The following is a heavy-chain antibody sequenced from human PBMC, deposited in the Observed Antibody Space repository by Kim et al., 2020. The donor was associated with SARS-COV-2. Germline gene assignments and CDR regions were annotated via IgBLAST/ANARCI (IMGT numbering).Heavy chain of an antibody. J-gene: IGHJ5*02. CDR2: IYHSGST. Sequence: SETLSLTCTVSGYSISSGYYWGWIRQPPGKGLEWIGNIYHSGSTSYNPSLKSRVTISVDTSKNQFSLRVRSVTAADTAVYYCARDGLYSSDIIWFDPWGQGTLVTVSS. CDR1: GYSISSGYY. V-gene: IGHV4-38-2*02. CDR3: ARDGLYSSDIIWFDP. D-gene: IGHD3-22*01.